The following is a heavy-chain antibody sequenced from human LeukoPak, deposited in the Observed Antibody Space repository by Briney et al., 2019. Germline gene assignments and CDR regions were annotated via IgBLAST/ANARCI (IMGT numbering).Heavy chain of an antibody. V-gene: IGHV3-23*01. CDR2: ISGSGGST. CDR1: GFTFSSYA. Sequence: GGSLRLSCAASGFTFSSYAMSWVRQAPGKGLEWVSAISGSGGSTYYADSVKGRFTISRDNSKNTLYLQMNRLRAEDTAVYYCAKDLAADRPYNWFDPWGQGTLVTVSS. D-gene: IGHD6-13*01. J-gene: IGHJ5*02. CDR3: AKDLAADRPYNWFDP.